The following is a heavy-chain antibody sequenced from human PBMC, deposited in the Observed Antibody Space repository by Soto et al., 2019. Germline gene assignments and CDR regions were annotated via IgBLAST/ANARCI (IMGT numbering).Heavy chain of an antibody. CDR2: IWYDGSNK. Sequence: GGSLRLSCAASGFTFSSYGMHWVRQAPGKGLEWVAVIWYDGSNKYYADSVKGRFTISRDNSKNTLYLQMNSLRAEDTAVYYCARDGRAVAGSPLDYWGQGTLVTVSS. CDR3: ARDGRAVAGSPLDY. V-gene: IGHV3-33*01. CDR1: GFTFSSYG. D-gene: IGHD6-19*01. J-gene: IGHJ4*02.